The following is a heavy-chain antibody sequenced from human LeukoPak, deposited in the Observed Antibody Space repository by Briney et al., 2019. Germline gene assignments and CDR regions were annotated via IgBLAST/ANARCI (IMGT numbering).Heavy chain of an antibody. CDR3: ARLPRFGSTGYYFDY. J-gene: IGHJ4*02. Sequence: GESLKISCKDSGYSLTNYWIGWVRQMPGKGLEWMGIIHSGDSDTRYSPSFQGQVTISADKSISTAYLQWSSLKASDTAMYYCARLPRFGSTGYYFDYWGQGTLVTVSS. V-gene: IGHV5-51*01. CDR1: GYSLTNYW. CDR2: IHSGDSDT. D-gene: IGHD3-22*01.